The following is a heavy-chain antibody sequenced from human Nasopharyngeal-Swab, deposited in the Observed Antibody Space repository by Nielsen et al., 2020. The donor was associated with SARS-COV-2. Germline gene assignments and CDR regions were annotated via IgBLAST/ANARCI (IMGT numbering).Heavy chain of an antibody. CDR1: GFTFSDHY. D-gene: IGHD4-11*01. V-gene: IGHV3-72*01. Sequence: GESLKISCVASGFTFSDHYMDWVRQAPGKGLEWVGRTRNKANSYTTEYAASVKGRFTISRDDSKNSLYLQMNSLKTEDTAVYYCARASRTTVTTNDAFDIWGQGTMVTVSS. CDR3: ARASRTTVTTNDAFDI. J-gene: IGHJ3*02. CDR2: TRNKANSYTT.